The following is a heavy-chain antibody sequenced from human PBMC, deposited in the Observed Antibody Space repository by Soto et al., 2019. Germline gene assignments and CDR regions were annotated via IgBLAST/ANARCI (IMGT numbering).Heavy chain of an antibody. CDR3: ATTHYGSGSYTSFYYYNGMDV. D-gene: IGHD3-10*01. CDR1: GYSFTNYW. V-gene: IGHV5-51*01. Sequence: PGESLKISCKGSGYSFTNYWIGWVRQMPGKGLEWMGIIYPSDSDTRYSPFFQGQVTISADKSISTAYLQWSSLKASDTAMYYCATTHYGSGSYTSFYYYNGMDVWGQGTTVTVSS. CDR2: IYPSDSDT. J-gene: IGHJ6*02.